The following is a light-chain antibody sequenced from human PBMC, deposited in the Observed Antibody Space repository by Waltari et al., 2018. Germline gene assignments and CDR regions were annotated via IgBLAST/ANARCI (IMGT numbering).Light chain of an antibody. CDR3: QQYNNWPALT. Sequence: EIVMTQSPATLSVSPGERATLSCRASQSVSSNLAWYQQKPGQAHRLLIYGASTRATGIPAMFSGRGSWTEFTLTISSLQSEDFAVYYCQQYNNWPALTFGGGTKVEIK. CDR1: QSVSSN. CDR2: GAS. V-gene: IGKV3-15*01. J-gene: IGKJ4*01.